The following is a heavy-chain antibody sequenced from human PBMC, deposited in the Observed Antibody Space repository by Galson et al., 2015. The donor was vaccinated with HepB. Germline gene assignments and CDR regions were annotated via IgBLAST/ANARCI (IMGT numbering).Heavy chain of an antibody. CDR3: ARSSVQPGAFDI. J-gene: IGHJ3*02. V-gene: IGHV1-69*02. D-gene: IGHD1-1*01. CDR1: GGTSSSYT. CDR2: IIPILGIA. Sequence: SVKVSCKASGGTSSSYTISWVRQAPGQGLEWMGRIIPILGIANYAQKFQGRVTITADKSTSTAYMELSSLRSEDTAVYYCARSSVQPGAFDIWGQGTMVTVSS.